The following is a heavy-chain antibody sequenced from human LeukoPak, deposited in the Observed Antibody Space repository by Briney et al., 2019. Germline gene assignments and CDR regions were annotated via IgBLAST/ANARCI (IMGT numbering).Heavy chain of an antibody. CDR1: GFTFSSYA. Sequence: PGGSLRLSCAASGFTFSSYAMSWVRQAPGKGLEWVSVISGSGGSTYYADSVKGRFIISGDTSKSTLYLQMNSLRAEDTAVYYCAKDEGDWYFDLWGRGTLVTVSS. CDR3: AKDEGDWYFDL. J-gene: IGHJ2*01. V-gene: IGHV3-23*01. CDR2: ISGSGGST.